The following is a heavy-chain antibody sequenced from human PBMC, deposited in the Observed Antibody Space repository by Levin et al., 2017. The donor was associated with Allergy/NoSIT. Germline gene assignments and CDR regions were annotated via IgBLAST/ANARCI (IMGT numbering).Heavy chain of an antibody. J-gene: IGHJ4*02. CDR1: GGSIRSGSYY. Sequence: SPTLSLTCTVSGGSIRSGSYYWSWIRQPAGKGLEWIGRIYTSGSTNYNPSLKSRVTISVDTSKNQFSLKLSSVTAADTAVYYCARDLVSWYFDYWGQGTLVTVSS. CDR3: ARDLVSWYFDY. D-gene: IGHD2-8*01. CDR2: IYTSGST. V-gene: IGHV4-61*02.